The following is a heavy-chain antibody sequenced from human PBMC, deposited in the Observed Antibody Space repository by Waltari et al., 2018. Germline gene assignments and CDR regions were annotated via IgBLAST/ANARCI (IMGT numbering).Heavy chain of an antibody. CDR3: ARTVQQWLDAYYYYGMDV. Sequence: GLEWVSSISSSSSYIYYADSVKGRFTISRDNAKNSLYLQMNSLRAEDTAVYYCARTVQQWLDAYYYYGMDVWGQGTTVTVSS. J-gene: IGHJ6*02. V-gene: IGHV3-21*01. CDR2: ISSSSSYI. D-gene: IGHD6-19*01.